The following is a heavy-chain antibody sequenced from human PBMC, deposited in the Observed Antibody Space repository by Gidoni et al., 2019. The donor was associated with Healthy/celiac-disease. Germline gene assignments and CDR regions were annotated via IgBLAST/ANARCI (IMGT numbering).Heavy chain of an antibody. CDR3: ARDNKDGDYGDAFDI. Sequence: QVQLQESGPGLVKPSQTLSLTCTVSGGSISSGGSYWSWIRQHPGKGLEWIGYIYYSGSTYYNPSLKSRVTISVDTSKNQFSLKLSSVTAADTAVYYCARDNKDGDYGDAFDIWGQGTMVTVSS. V-gene: IGHV4-31*03. J-gene: IGHJ3*02. D-gene: IGHD4-17*01. CDR2: IYYSGST. CDR1: GGSISSGGSY.